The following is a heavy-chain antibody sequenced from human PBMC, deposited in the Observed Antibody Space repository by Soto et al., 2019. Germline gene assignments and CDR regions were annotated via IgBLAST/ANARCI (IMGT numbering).Heavy chain of an antibody. CDR2: IIPILGIA. D-gene: IGHD6-6*01. Sequence: QVPLVQSGAEVKKPGSSVKVSCKAAVGTFSSYTISWVRQAPGQGLEWMGRIIPILGIANYAQKFQGRVTIAADKSTSTANMELSSLRSEDTAVYYSARVEEYTAFGPFDYWGEGTLVTVSS. V-gene: IGHV1-69*02. J-gene: IGHJ4*02. CDR1: VGTFSSYT. CDR3: ARVEEYTAFGPFDY.